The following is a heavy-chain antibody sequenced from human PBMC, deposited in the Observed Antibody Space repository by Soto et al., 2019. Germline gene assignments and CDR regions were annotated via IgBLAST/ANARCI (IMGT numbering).Heavy chain of an antibody. Sequence: SETLSLTCTVSGGSISSGGYYWSWIRQHPGKGLEWIGYIYYSGSTYYNPSLKSRVTISVDTSKNQFSLKLSSVTAADTAVYYCARDRAPYDSSGYYDAFDIWGQGTMVTVSS. CDR2: IYYSGST. CDR1: GGSISSGGYY. D-gene: IGHD3-22*01. V-gene: IGHV4-31*03. J-gene: IGHJ3*02. CDR3: ARDRAPYDSSGYYDAFDI.